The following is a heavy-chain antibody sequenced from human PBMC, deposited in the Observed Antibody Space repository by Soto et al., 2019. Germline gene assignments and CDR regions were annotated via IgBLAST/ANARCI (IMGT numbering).Heavy chain of an antibody. CDR2: IFYSGST. J-gene: IGHJ5*02. CDR1: GGSISTSRSY. V-gene: IGHV4-39*01. Sequence: QLQLLESGPGLVKASETLSLTCNVSGGSISTSRSYWAWIRQPPGKGLEWLANIFYSGSTYYNPSLARRVPVSVDTSKNEFSLKLRSVTAADTAVYYCARQPTTGDTDLWFDPWGQGTLVTVSS. D-gene: IGHD2-21*01. CDR3: ARQPTTGDTDLWFDP.